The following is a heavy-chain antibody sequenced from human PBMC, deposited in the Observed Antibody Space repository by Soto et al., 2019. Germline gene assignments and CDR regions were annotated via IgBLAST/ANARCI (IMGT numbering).Heavy chain of an antibody. CDR1: GYTFTSYG. D-gene: IGHD5-18*01. CDR3: ARNLRYTSWYYYGLDV. V-gene: IGHV1-18*01. Sequence: ASVKVSCKASGYTFTSYGISWVRQAPGQGLEWMGWISAYNGNTNYAQKLQGRVTMTTDTSTSTAYMELRSLRSDDTAVYYCARNLRYTSWYYYGLDVWGQGTTVTVSS. CDR2: ISAYNGNT. J-gene: IGHJ6*02.